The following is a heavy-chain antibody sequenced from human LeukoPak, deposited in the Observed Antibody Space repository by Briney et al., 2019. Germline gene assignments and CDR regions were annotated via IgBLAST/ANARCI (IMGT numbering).Heavy chain of an antibody. CDR3: ARAPYYDFWSDYYYYMDV. D-gene: IGHD3-3*01. Sequence: SVKVSCKASGGTFSSYAISWVRQAPGQGLEWMGGIIPIFGTANYAQKFQGRVPITTDESTSTAYMELSSLRSEDTAAYYCARAPYYDFWSDYYYYMDVWGKGTTVTVSS. V-gene: IGHV1-69*05. CDR2: IIPIFGTA. CDR1: GGTFSSYA. J-gene: IGHJ6*03.